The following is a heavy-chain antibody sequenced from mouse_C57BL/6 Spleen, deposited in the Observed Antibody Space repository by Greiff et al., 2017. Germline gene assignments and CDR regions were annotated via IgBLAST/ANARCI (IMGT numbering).Heavy chain of an antibody. CDR3: AGDSLITTVVGDYFDY. CDR1: GFTFSSYA. CDR2: ISDGGSYT. V-gene: IGHV5-4*01. Sequence: EVQLVESGGGLVKPGGSLKLSCAASGFTFSSYAMSWVRQTPEKRLEWVATISDGGSYTYYPDNVKGRFTISRDNAKNNLYLQMSHLKSEDTAMYYCAGDSLITTVVGDYFDYWGQGTTLTVSS. D-gene: IGHD1-1*01. J-gene: IGHJ2*01.